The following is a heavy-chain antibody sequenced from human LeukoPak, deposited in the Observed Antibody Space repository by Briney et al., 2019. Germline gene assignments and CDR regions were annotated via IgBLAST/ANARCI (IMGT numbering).Heavy chain of an antibody. D-gene: IGHD3-10*01. CDR1: GGSISSSSYY. Sequence: SETLSLTCTVSGGSISSSSYYWGWIRQPPGKGLEWIGSIYYSGSTYYNPSLKSRVTISGDTSKNQFSLKLSSVTAADTAVYYCARARGSGSYYNYYMDVWGKGTTVTVSS. CDR2: IYYSGST. J-gene: IGHJ6*03. V-gene: IGHV4-39*07. CDR3: ARARGSGSYYNYYMDV.